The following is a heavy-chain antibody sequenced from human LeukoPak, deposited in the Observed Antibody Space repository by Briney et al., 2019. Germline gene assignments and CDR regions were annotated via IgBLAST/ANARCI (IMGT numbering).Heavy chain of an antibody. D-gene: IGHD3-10*01. Sequence: GGSLRLSCAASGFTFSSYSMTWVRQAPGKGLEWVSYISLSSGAIYCVDSVKGRFTISRDNAKNSLYLQMNSLRAEDTAVYYCAREVYYGSGRRFDLWGQGTLVTVSS. V-gene: IGHV3-48*01. CDR1: GFTFSSYS. CDR2: ISLSSGAI. J-gene: IGHJ4*02. CDR3: AREVYYGSGRRFDL.